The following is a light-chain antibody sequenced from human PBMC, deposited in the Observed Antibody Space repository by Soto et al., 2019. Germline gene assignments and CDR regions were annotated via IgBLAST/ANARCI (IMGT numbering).Light chain of an antibody. CDR3: QQYGSSQS. V-gene: IGKV3-20*01. J-gene: IGKJ1*01. CDR2: GAS. CDR1: QSFCSSY. Sequence: ENVLTQSPGTLSLSPGEMATLSCRASQSFCSSYLAWYQQNPGQAPRLLIYGASSRATCIPDRFSGSGSGTDFTLTISRLEPEDFAVYYCQQYGSSQSFGQGTKVEIK.